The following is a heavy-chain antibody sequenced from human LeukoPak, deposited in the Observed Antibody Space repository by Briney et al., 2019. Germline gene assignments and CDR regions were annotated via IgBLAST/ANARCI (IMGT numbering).Heavy chain of an antibody. V-gene: IGHV1-18*01. CDR3: ARGSYCSDGSCYSDY. J-gene: IGHJ4*02. Sequence: WASVKVSCKASGYTFSSYSISWVRQAPGQGLEWMGWISAYNGNTIYAQKVKGRVTMTTDTSTSTAYMELRSLKSDDTAVYYCARGSYCSDGSCYSDYWGQGTLVTVSS. CDR2: ISAYNGNT. CDR1: GYTFSSYS. D-gene: IGHD2-15*01.